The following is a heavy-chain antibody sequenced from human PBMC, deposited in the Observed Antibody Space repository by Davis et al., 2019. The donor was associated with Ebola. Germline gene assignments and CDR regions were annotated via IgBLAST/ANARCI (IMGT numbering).Heavy chain of an antibody. CDR1: GFTFSGYA. CDR3: ARGHNYAHEY. V-gene: IGHV3-23*01. J-gene: IGHJ4*02. D-gene: IGHD4-11*01. Sequence: GESLKISCAASGFTFSGYAMSWVRQAPGKGLEWVSTISGSTTRINYADSVEGRFTISRDNSKNTLYLQMNSLRYDDTADYYCARGHNYAHEYWGQGTLVTVSS. CDR2: ISGSTTRI.